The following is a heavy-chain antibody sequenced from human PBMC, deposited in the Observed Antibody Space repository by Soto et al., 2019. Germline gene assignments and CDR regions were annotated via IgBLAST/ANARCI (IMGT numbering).Heavy chain of an antibody. V-gene: IGHV3-23*01. D-gene: IGHD2-2*01. CDR2: ISDSGST. Sequence: EVQLLESGGGLAQPGGSLRLSCAASGFTFSTYAMSWVRQAAGKGLEWVSTISDSGSTYYADSVKGRFTISRDNSKNTMYQEMNSLRADDTAVYYCAKNKGGSDCSRTSCLYSFDYWGQGTLVTVSS. CDR3: AKNKGGSDCSRTSCLYSFDY. J-gene: IGHJ4*02. CDR1: GFTFSTYA.